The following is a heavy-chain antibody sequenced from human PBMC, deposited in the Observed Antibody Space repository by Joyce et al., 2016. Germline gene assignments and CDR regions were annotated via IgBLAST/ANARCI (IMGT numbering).Heavy chain of an antibody. Sequence: EVQLVQSGAEVKKPGESLKISREVSGYNFTTYWIGWVRQMPGKGLEWVGIIYPGDSETRYNPSFQGQVTISADKSGSAAYVQWSSLKASDTAMYYCARGVEDYDILTGFYFYYDSWGQGTLVTVSS. CDR3: ARGVEDYDILTGFYFYYDS. J-gene: IGHJ4*02. CDR1: GYNFTTYW. D-gene: IGHD3-9*01. CDR2: IYPGDSET. V-gene: IGHV5-51*01.